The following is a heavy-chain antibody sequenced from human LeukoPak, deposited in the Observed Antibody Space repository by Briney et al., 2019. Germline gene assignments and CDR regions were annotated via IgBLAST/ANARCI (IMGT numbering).Heavy chain of an antibody. CDR1: GGSMTTHH. V-gene: IGHV4-59*11. D-gene: IGHD5-18*01. CDR3: TTIKRGDIFGYFDF. J-gene: IGHJ4*02. Sequence: PSEILSLTCTVSGGSMTTHHWNWIRQTPGKGLEWIGYVFDSGRTKVNPSLTSRVTLSTDTSKNQLSLRLSSVTAADTAVYYCTTIKRGDIFGYFDFWGQGILVTVSS. CDR2: VFDSGRT.